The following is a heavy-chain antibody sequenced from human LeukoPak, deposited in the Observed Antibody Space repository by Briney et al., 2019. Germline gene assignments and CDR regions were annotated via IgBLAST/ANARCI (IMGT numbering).Heavy chain of an antibody. CDR3: ARGLAVTKSYYYYYMDV. D-gene: IGHD4-17*01. CDR1: GGSISSYY. Sequence: SETLSLTCTVSGGSISSYYWSWLRQPAGKGLEWIGRIYTSGSTNYNPSLKSRVTMSVDTSKNQFSLKLSSVTAADTAVYYCARGLAVTKSYYYYYMDVWGKGTTVTISS. J-gene: IGHJ6*03. V-gene: IGHV4-4*07. CDR2: IYTSGST.